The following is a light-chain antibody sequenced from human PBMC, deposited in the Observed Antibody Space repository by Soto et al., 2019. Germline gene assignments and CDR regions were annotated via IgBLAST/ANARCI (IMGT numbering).Light chain of an antibody. J-gene: IGKJ5*01. V-gene: IGKV3D-15*01. Sequence: EIVLTQSPASLSSFPGDRVTLSCRASQAVNTRLAWYQHKPGQAPRLLIYLASNRAAGVPARFSGSGSGTEFTLTISSLQSEDFAVYYCQQYNSWPPITFGQGTRLEIK. CDR2: LAS. CDR3: QQYNSWPPIT. CDR1: QAVNTR.